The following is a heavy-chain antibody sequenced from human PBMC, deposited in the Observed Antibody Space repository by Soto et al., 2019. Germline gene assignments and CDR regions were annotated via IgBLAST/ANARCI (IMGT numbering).Heavy chain of an antibody. CDR3: ASYVQRASIDY. V-gene: IGHV4-59*01. CDR2: IYYIGST. J-gene: IGHJ4*02. Sequence: PSETLSLTCTVSGGSISSYYWSWILQPPGKGLEWIGYIYYIGSTNYNPSLKSRVTMSVDMSKNQISLILTSVTAADTAVYYCASYVQRASIDYWGQGGMGTVGS. CDR1: GGSISSYY. D-gene: IGHD3-16*01.